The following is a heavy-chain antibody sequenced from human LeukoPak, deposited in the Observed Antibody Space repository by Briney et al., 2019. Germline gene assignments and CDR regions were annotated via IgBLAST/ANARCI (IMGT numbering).Heavy chain of an antibody. CDR3: ARLATPSTMAARGRSWFES. V-gene: IGHV4-38-2*02. J-gene: IGHJ5*01. D-gene: IGHD6-6*01. CDR2: FFLKGST. Sequence: SETLSLTCTVSGYSITSAYYWGWIRQPPGKGLEWIGSFFLKGSTYYNPSLKSRVTISVDTSKNQFSLKLSSVTAADTAVYYCARLATPSTMAARGRSWFESWGQGTLVTVSS. CDR1: GYSITSAYY.